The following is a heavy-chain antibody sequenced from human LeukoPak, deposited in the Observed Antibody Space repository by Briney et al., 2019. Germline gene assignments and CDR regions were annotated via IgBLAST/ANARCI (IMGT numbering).Heavy chain of an antibody. V-gene: IGHV3-23*01. J-gene: IGHJ4*02. CDR1: GFTFSSYA. Sequence: GGSLRLSCAASGFTFSSYAMSWVRQAPGKGLEWVSAVSGNGAGTFYTDSVKGRFTISRDNSRHTLYLQMDSLRAEDTAVYYCAKGSSPFDYWGQGTLVTVSS. CDR3: AKGSSPFDY. D-gene: IGHD1-26*01. CDR2: VSGNGAGT.